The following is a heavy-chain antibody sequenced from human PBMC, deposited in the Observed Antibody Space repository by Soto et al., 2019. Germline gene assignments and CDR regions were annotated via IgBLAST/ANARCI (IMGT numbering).Heavy chain of an antibody. CDR2: IRSDGTNA. J-gene: IGHJ4*02. CDR3: VRGDGDYHDGNGYLGRH. CDR1: GFTFSSYW. V-gene: IGHV3-74*03. Sequence: VGSLRLSCAASGFTFSSYWMHWVRQAPGKGLVWVSRIRSDGTNAEYAGSVKGRFTISRDNAENTLYLQMNSLRVEDTAVYYCVRGDGDYHDGNGYLGRHWGQGTLVTVSS. D-gene: IGHD3-22*01.